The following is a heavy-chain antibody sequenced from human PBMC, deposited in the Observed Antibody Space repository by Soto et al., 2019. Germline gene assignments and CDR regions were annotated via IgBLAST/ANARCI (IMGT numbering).Heavy chain of an antibody. CDR2: ISGSAGST. Sequence: PGGSLRLSCTASGFSFSYYAMSWVRQAPGKGLEWVSVISGSAGSTFYADSVKGRFTISRDNSQNTVYLLMNSLRADDTAVYYCAKEEGSTWYPTDYWGQGTLVTVSS. V-gene: IGHV3-23*01. D-gene: IGHD6-13*01. J-gene: IGHJ4*02. CDR1: GFSFSYYA. CDR3: AKEEGSTWYPTDY.